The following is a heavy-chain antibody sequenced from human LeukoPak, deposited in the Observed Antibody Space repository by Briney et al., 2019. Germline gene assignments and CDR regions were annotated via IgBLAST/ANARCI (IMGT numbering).Heavy chain of an antibody. CDR2: IYTSGST. J-gene: IGHJ3*02. Sequence: SETLSLTCTVSGGSISSGGYYWSWIRQHPGKGLEWIGRIYTSGSTNYNPSLKSRVTMSVDTSKNQFSLKLSSVTAADTAVYYCARSVVTPTLYAFDIWGQGTMVAVSS. CDR1: GGSISSGGYY. CDR3: ARSVVTPTLYAFDI. V-gene: IGHV4-61*02. D-gene: IGHD2-21*02.